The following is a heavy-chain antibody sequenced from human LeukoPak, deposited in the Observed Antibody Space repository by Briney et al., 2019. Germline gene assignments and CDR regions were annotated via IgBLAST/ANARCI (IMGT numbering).Heavy chain of an antibody. CDR2: INPNSGGT. J-gene: IGHJ4*02. CDR3: ARAEYSGSYPLDC. D-gene: IGHD1-26*01. CDR1: GYTFTGYY. Sequence: ASVKVSCKASGYTFTGYYMHWVRQAPGQGLEWMGWINPNSGGTNYEQKFQGRVTMTRDTSISTAYMELSRLRSDDTAVYYCARAEYSGSYPLDCWGQGTLVTVSS. V-gene: IGHV1-2*02.